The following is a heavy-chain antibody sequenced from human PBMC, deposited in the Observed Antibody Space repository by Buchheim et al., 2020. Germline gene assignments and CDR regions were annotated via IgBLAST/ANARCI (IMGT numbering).Heavy chain of an antibody. V-gene: IGHV3-30-3*01. CDR1: GFTFSSYA. Sequence: QVQLVESGGGVVQPGRSLRLSCAASGFTFSSYAMHWVRQAPGKGLEWVAVISYDGSNKYYADSVKGRFTISRDNSKNTLYLQMNSLRAEDTAVYYCARESTMIVVVIAPDYWGQGTL. CDR2: ISYDGSNK. CDR3: ARESTMIVVVIAPDY. D-gene: IGHD3-22*01. J-gene: IGHJ4*02.